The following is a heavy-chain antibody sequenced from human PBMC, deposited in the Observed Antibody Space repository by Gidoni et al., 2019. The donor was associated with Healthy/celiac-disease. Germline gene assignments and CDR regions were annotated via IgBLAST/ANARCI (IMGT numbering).Heavy chain of an antibody. CDR1: GGSVSGYY. V-gene: IGHV4-34*01. J-gene: IGHJ4*02. Sequence: QVQLQQWGAGLLKPSATLSLPFPVHGGSVSGYYWSWIRQPPGKGLEWIGEINHSGSTNYNPSLKSRVTISVDTSKNQFSLKLSSVTAADTAVYYCARDHYYGSAPFRQWGQGTLVTVSS. CDR2: INHSGST. CDR3: ARDHYYGSAPFRQ. D-gene: IGHD3-10*01.